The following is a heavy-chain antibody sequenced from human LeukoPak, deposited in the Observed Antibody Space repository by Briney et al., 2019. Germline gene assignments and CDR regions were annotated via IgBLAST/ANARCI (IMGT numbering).Heavy chain of an antibody. D-gene: IGHD6-19*01. Sequence: GGTLRLSCAASGFTFSSYGMSWVRQAPGKGLEWVSAISGSGGSTYYADSVKGRFTISRDNSKNTLYLQMNSLRAEDTAVYYCAKDPSSGWRGAFDIWGQGTMVTVSS. V-gene: IGHV3-23*01. J-gene: IGHJ3*02. CDR3: AKDPSSGWRGAFDI. CDR2: ISGSGGST. CDR1: GFTFSSYG.